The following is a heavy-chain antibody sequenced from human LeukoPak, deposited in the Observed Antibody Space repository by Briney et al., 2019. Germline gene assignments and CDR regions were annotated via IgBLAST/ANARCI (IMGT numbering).Heavy chain of an antibody. D-gene: IGHD6-19*01. CDR1: GGSISSYY. V-gene: IGHV4-59*01. CDR3: ARGQQWLADFDY. Sequence: PSETLSLTCTVSGGSISSYYWSWIRQPPGKGLEWIGYIYYSGSTNYNPSLKSRVTISVDTSKNQFSLKLSSVTAADTAVYYCARGQQWLADFDYWGQGTLVTVS. J-gene: IGHJ4*02. CDR2: IYYSGST.